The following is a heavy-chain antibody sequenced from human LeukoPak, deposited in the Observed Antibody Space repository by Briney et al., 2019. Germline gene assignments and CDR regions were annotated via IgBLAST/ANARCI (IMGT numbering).Heavy chain of an antibody. V-gene: IGHV3-21*01. J-gene: IGHJ4*02. CDR1: GFTFSSYS. CDR3: ARDVPHPIYIAAAGPIDY. D-gene: IGHD6-13*01. CDR2: ISSSSSYI. Sequence: GGSLRLSCAAPGFTFSSYSMNRVRQAPGKGLEWASSISSSSSYIYYADSVKGRFTISRDNAKNSLYLQMNSLRAEDTAVYYCARDVPHPIYIAAAGPIDYWGQGTLVTVSS.